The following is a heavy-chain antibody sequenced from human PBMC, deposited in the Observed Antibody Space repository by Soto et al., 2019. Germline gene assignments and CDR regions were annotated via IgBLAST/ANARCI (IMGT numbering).Heavy chain of an antibody. V-gene: IGHV4-4*07. CDR2: FSLSGTT. D-gene: IGHD2-8*02. Sequence: SETLSLTCTVSGASITGTSYWSWIRQPAGKGLEWIGRFSLSGTTNYNPSLRSRVTMSADVSKNQFSLRLTSVTAADTALYYCARGMTPPGAPAWYYFDSWGQGTLVTVSS. J-gene: IGHJ4*02. CDR3: ARGMTPPGAPAWYYFDS. CDR1: GASITGTSY.